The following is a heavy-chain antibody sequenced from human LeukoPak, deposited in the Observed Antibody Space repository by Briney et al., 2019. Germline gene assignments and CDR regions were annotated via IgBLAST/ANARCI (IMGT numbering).Heavy chain of an antibody. CDR3: VSANFLYCSSTSCLFDY. J-gene: IGHJ4*02. V-gene: IGHV1-2*02. CDR2: INPNDGDT. D-gene: IGHD2-2*01. Sequence: ASVKVSCKASGYTFTDYYMHWVRQAPGQGFEWMGWINPNDGDTYYAQKFQGRVTMTRDTSISTAHMEVSRLRSDDTAVYYCVSANFLYCSSTSCLFDYWGQGTLVTVSS. CDR1: GYTFTDYY.